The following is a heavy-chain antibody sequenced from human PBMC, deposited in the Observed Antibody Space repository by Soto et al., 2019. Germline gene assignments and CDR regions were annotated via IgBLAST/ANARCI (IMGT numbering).Heavy chain of an antibody. CDR3: AREGMYCTGGSCYPTHFHY. V-gene: IGHV4-4*02. CDR2: IYHSGST. J-gene: IGHJ4*02. Sequence: SETLSLTCVVSGGSISSSNWWTWVRQPPGKGLEWIGEIYHSGSTNYNPSLKSRVTISVDGSKNQFSLKLTSVTAADTAVYYCAREGMYCTGGSCYPTHFHYWGQGTLVTVSS. CDR1: GGSISSSNW. D-gene: IGHD2-15*01.